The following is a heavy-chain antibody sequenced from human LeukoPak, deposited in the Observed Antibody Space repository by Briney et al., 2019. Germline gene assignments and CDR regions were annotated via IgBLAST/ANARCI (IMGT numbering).Heavy chain of an antibody. V-gene: IGHV4-59*08. CDR1: GGSISSYY. Sequence: SETLSLTCTVSGGSISSYYWSWIRQPPGRGLEWIGYIYYSGSTNYNPSLKSRVTISVDTSKNQFSLKLSSVTAADTAVYYCARRDDYFDYWGQGTLVTVSS. CDR2: IYYSGST. J-gene: IGHJ4*02. CDR3: ARRDDYFDY.